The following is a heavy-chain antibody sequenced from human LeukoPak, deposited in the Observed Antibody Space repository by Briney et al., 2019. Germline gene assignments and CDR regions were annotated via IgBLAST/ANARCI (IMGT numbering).Heavy chain of an antibody. CDR2: IYHSGST. Sequence: SETLSLTCTVSGYSISSGYYWGWIRQPPGKGLEWIGSIYHSGSTDHNPSLKSRVTISVDTSKNQFSLKLSSVTAADTAVYYCARVAGGHYGSGSYSRFDPWGQGTLVTVSS. J-gene: IGHJ5*02. V-gene: IGHV4-38-2*02. CDR1: GYSISSGYY. CDR3: ARVAGGHYGSGSYSRFDP. D-gene: IGHD3-10*01.